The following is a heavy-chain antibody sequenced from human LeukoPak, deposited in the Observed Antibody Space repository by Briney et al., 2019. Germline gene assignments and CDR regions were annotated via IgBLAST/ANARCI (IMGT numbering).Heavy chain of an antibody. D-gene: IGHD3-22*01. CDR2: ISYDGSNK. Sequence: GGSLRLSCAASGFTFSSYGMHWVRQAPGKGLEWVAVISYDGSNKYYADSVKGRFTISRDNAKNSLYLQMNTLRAEDTALYYCASSKGSTGYFSAFDLWGQGTMVTVSS. V-gene: IGHV3-30*03. CDR1: GFTFSSYG. J-gene: IGHJ3*01. CDR3: ASSKGSTGYFSAFDL.